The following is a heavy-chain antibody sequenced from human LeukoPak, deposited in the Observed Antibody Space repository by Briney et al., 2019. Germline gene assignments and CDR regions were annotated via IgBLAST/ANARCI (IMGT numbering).Heavy chain of an antibody. CDR2: VNPNSGGT. CDR1: GYTFTGYY. V-gene: IGHV1-2*04. D-gene: IGHD3-10*01. J-gene: IGHJ4*02. Sequence: ASVKVSCKASGYTFTGYYMHWVRQAPGQGLEWMGWVNPNSGGTNYAQKFQGWVTMTRDTSISTAYMELSRLRSEDTAVYYCARDMVYYYGSGSKILYYFDYWGQGTLVTVSS. CDR3: ARDMVYYYGSGSKILYYFDY.